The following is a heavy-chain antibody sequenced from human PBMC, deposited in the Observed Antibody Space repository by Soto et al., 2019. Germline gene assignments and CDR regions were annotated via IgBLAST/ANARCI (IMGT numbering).Heavy chain of an antibody. CDR2: IVPMFGIP. CDR3: ASGPYTSSSGGYYYYYMDV. V-gene: IGHV1-69*04. Sequence: SVKLSCKASGGTFSSYAINWVRQAPGQGLEWMGRIVPMFGIPNFAPKFQGRVTMTADRSTTTAYMELSSLRSEDTAVYYCASGPYTSSSGGYYYYYMDVWGKGTTVTVSS. D-gene: IGHD6-6*01. J-gene: IGHJ6*03. CDR1: GGTFSSYA.